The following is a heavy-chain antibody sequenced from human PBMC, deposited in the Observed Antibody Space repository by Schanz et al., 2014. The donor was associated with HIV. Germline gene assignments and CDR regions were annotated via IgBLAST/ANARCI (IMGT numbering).Heavy chain of an antibody. CDR1: TFTFNNYD. Sequence: EVQLLESGGGLVQPGGSLRLSCAASTFTFNNYDMGWVRQAPGKGLGWISGISGNGGSTYHAESVKGRFAISRDNSKNTLFLQMNSLRAEDTAIYYCTGGLYYDSIPFDPWGQGTLVTVSS. D-gene: IGHD3-22*01. J-gene: IGHJ5*02. CDR2: ISGNGGST. V-gene: IGHV3-23*01. CDR3: TGGLYYDSIPFDP.